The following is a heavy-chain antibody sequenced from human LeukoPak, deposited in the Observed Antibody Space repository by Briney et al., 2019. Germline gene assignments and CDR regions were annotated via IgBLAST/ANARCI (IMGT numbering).Heavy chain of an antibody. V-gene: IGHV4-59*08. Sequence: SAPLSLTCTVSGGSISSYYWSWIRQPPGKGLEWIGYIYYSGSTNYNPSLKSRVTISVDTSKNQFSLKLSSVTAADTAVYYCARHDSSGYYYYGMDVWGQGTTVTVSS. CDR1: GGSISSYY. CDR2: IYYSGST. D-gene: IGHD3-22*01. J-gene: IGHJ6*02. CDR3: ARHDSSGYYYYGMDV.